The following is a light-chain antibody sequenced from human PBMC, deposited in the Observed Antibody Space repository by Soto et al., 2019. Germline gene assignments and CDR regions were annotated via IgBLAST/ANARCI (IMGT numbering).Light chain of an antibody. J-gene: IGLJ2*01. CDR1: KFDIGRYNY. Sequence: QSVLTQPASVSGSPGQTITISCAGTKFDIGRYNYVSWYRQHPGEAPKLIIFEVNNRPSGISNRFSGSKSGNTASLTISGLQVEDEAHYFCSSYTSASALAILGGGTKLTVL. V-gene: IGLV2-14*01. CDR3: SSYTSASALAI. CDR2: EVN.